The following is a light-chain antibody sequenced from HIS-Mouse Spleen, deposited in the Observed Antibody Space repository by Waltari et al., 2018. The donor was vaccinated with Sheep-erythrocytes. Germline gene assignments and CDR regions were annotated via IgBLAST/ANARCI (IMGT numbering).Light chain of an antibody. CDR1: QGISSW. CDR2: AAS. V-gene: IGKV1-12*01. CDR3: QQYDNLLT. J-gene: IGKJ4*01. Sequence: DIQMTQSPSSVSASVGDRVTITCRASQGISSWLGWYQQKPGKAPKLLIYAASSLQSGVPSRFSGSGSGTDFTLTISSLQPEDFATYYCQQYDNLLTFGGGTKVEIK.